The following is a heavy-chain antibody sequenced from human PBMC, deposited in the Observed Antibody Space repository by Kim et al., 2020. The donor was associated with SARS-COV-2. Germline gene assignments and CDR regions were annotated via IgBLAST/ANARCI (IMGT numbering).Heavy chain of an antibody. V-gene: IGHV1-3*01. J-gene: IGHJ4*02. D-gene: IGHD4-17*01. CDR1: GYTFTSYA. CDR2: INAGNGNT. CDR3: ARVRYDYGDYHYYFDY. Sequence: ASVKVSCKASGYTFTSYAMHWVRQAPGQRLEWMGWINAGNGNTKYSQKFQGRVTITRDTSASTAYMELSSLRSEDTAVYYCARVRYDYGDYHYYFDYWGQGTLVTVSS.